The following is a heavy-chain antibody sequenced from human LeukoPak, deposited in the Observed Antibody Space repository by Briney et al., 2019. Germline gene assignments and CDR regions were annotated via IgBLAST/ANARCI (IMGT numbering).Heavy chain of an antibody. Sequence: SETLSLTCTVSGGSISSGGHYWSWIRQHPGKGLEWIGYIYYSGSTYYNPSLKSRVTISVDTSKNQFSLKLSSVTAADTAVYYCARGVRDYDYVGYWGQGTLVTVSS. J-gene: IGHJ4*02. CDR3: ARGVRDYDYVGY. CDR1: GGSISSGGHY. CDR2: IYYSGST. D-gene: IGHD5-12*01. V-gene: IGHV4-31*03.